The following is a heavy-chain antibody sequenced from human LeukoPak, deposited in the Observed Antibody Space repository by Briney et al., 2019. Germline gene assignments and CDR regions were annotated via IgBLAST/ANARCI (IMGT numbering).Heavy chain of an antibody. D-gene: IGHD3-22*01. CDR1: GFTFSSYA. V-gene: IGHV3-23*01. CDR3: AKVSHYYDSSGYYDAFDI. CDR2: ISGSGGST. Sequence: PGGSLRLSCAASGFTFSSYAMSWVRQAPGKGLEWVSAISGSGGSTYYADSVKGRFTISRDNSKNTLYLQMNSLRAEDTAVYYCAKVSHYYDSSGYYDAFDIWGQGTMVTVSS. J-gene: IGHJ3*02.